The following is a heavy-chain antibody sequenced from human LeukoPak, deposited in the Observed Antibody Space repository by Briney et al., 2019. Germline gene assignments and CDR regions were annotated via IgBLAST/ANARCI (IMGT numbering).Heavy chain of an antibody. CDR3: ARAPGAGTYLDY. CDR1: GGTFSSYA. D-gene: IGHD1-26*01. V-gene: IGHV1-69*05. J-gene: IGHJ4*02. Sequence: SVKVSCKASGGTFSSYAISWVRQAPGQGLEWMGGIIPIFGTANYAQKFQGRVTMSRDTSISTAYMELSRLTSDDTAVYYCARAPGAGTYLDYWGQGTLVTVSS. CDR2: IIPIFGTA.